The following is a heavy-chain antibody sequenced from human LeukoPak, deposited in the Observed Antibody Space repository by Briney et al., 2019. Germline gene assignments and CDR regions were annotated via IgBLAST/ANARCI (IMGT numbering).Heavy chain of an antibody. D-gene: IGHD6-6*01. CDR2: ISSSSSTI. Sequence: HSGGSLRLSCAASGFTFSSYSMNWVRQAPGKGLEWVSYISSSSSTIYYADSVKGRFTISRDNAKNSLYLQMNSLRAEDTAVYYCARGYSSSSGGYDYWGQGTLVTVSS. CDR3: ARGYSSSSGGYDY. CDR1: GFTFSSYS. V-gene: IGHV3-48*01. J-gene: IGHJ4*02.